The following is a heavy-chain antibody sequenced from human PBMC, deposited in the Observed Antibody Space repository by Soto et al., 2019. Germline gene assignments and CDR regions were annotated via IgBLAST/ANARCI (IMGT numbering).Heavy chain of an antibody. CDR2: IYYSGNT. CDR3: AREIWLQLPADYYYGMDV. Sequence: SETLSLTCSVSGDYISNRNYHWGWTRQPPGKGLEWIGSIYYSGNTYYNPSLKSRVTISVDTSKNQFSLKLSSVTAADTAVYYCAREIWLQLPADYYYGMDVWGQGTTVTVSS. CDR1: GDYISNRNYH. J-gene: IGHJ6*02. V-gene: IGHV4-39*01. D-gene: IGHD1-1*01.